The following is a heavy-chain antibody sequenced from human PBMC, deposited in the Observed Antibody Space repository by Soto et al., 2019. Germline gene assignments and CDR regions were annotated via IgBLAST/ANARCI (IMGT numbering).Heavy chain of an antibody. J-gene: IGHJ4*02. V-gene: IGHV1-3*01. Sequence: ASLKVSCKASGYTFTSYAMHWVRQAPGQRLEWMGWINAGNGNTKYSQKFQGRVTITRDTSASTAYMELSSLRAEDTAVYYCARDLQYSNAWYAHVVAYWGRGTLVTVSS. D-gene: IGHD6-13*01. CDR3: ARDLQYSNAWYAHVVAY. CDR1: GYTFTSYA. CDR2: INAGNGNT.